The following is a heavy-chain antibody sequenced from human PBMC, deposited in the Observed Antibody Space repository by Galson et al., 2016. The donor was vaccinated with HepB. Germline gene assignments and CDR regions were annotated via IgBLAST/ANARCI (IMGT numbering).Heavy chain of an antibody. V-gene: IGHV1-2*02. CDR2: INPNKGDT. CDR3: ARRRHWEYAFDN. J-gene: IGHJ3*02. CDR1: GYTFTGYY. D-gene: IGHD1-26*01. Sequence: SVKVSCKASGYTFTGYYIHWVRQAPGQELEWMGWINPNKGDTNYAQKFQGRVTMTLDTSIATVYMELSRLRSDDTAVYYCARRRHWEYAFDNWGQGTLVTVSS.